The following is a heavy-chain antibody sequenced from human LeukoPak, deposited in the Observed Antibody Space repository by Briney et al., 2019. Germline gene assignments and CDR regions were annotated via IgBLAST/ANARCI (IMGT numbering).Heavy chain of an antibody. Sequence: PGGSLRLSCAASGFTFSSYAMHWVRQAPGKGLEWVAVISYDGSNKYYADSVKGRFTISRDNSKNTLYLQMNSLRAEDTAVYYCAKQRGLPATRVDYWGQGTLVTVSS. CDR1: GFTFSSYA. CDR3: AKQRGLPATRVDY. J-gene: IGHJ4*02. CDR2: ISYDGSNK. D-gene: IGHD2-2*01. V-gene: IGHV3-30*04.